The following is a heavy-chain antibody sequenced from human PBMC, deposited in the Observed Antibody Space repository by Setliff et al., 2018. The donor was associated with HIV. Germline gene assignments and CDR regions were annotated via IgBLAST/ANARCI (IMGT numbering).Heavy chain of an antibody. Sequence: SETLSLTCTLYGGTFTNYYWSWVRQAPGKGLEWIGEITDSGHTNYSPSLKSRVIISLDTSKKQFSLRLSSVTAADTAVYTCARGRDCSGTKIGNYFDYWGQGTLVTVSS. V-gene: IGHV4-34*01. CDR1: GGTFTNYY. CDR2: ITDSGHT. D-gene: IGHD2-15*01. CDR3: ARGRDCSGTKIGNYFDY. J-gene: IGHJ4*02.